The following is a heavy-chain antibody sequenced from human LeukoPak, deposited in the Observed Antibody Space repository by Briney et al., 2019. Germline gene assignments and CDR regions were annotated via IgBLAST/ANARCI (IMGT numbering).Heavy chain of an antibody. CDR2: ISYDGSNK. CDR1: GFTFTSYG. Sequence: GGSLRLSCAASGFTFTSYGIHWVRQAPGKGLEWVAVISYDGSNKYYADSVKGRFTISRDNSKNTLYLQMNSLRAEDTAVYYCVRDLGRYYYMDVWGKGTTVTVSS. V-gene: IGHV3-30*19. CDR3: VRDLGRYYYMDV. J-gene: IGHJ6*03. D-gene: IGHD7-27*01.